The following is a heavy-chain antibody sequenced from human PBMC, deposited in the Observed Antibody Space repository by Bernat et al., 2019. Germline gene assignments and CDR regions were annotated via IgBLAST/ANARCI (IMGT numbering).Heavy chain of an antibody. CDR2: IYYSGST. CDR1: GGSISSGGSY. D-gene: IGHD5-24*01. Sequence: QVQLQESGPGLVKPSETLSLTCTVSGGSISSGGSYWSWIRQHPGKGLEWIGYIYYSGSTYYNPSLKSRVTISVDTSKNQFSLKLSSVTAAGTAVYYCARASRDPNRAFDIWGQGTMVTVSS. V-gene: IGHV4-31*02. J-gene: IGHJ3*02. CDR3: ARASRDPNRAFDI.